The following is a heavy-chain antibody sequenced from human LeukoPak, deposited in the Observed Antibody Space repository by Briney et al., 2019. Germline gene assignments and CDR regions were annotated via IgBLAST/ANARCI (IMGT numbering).Heavy chain of an antibody. V-gene: IGHV4-59*08. CDR2: IYYSGST. CDR1: GGSISSYY. D-gene: IGHD3-10*01. Sequence: SETLSLTCTVSGGSISSYYWSWIRQPPGKGLEWIGYIYYSGSTNYNPSLKSRVTISVDTSKNQFSLKLSSVTAADTAVYYCARGLLGVTMVRGVETAKVYAFDIWGQGTMVTVSS. CDR3: ARGLLGVTMVRGVETAKVYAFDI. J-gene: IGHJ3*02.